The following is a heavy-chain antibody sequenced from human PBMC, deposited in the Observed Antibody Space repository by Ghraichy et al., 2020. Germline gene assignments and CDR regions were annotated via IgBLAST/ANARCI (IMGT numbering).Heavy chain of an antibody. CDR1: GLTFTGHH. D-gene: IGHD3-16*02. CDR3: ARGLGGVIVSLIY. J-gene: IGHJ4*02. Sequence: ASVKVSCKAAGLTFTGHHIIWMRQAPGQGHERMGWINPNSGDTSYAQNFQGRVTMTRDTSISTAYMELSRLRSDDTAVYYCARGLGGVIVSLIYWGPGTLVTVSS. V-gene: IGHV1-2*02. CDR2: INPNSGDT.